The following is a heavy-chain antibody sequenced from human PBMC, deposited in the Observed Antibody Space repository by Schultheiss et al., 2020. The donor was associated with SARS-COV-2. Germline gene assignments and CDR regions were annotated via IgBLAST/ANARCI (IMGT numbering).Heavy chain of an antibody. CDR1: GFTFDDYA. D-gene: IGHD2-15*01. J-gene: IGHJ4*02. CDR3: ARNRATHDH. Sequence: GGSLRLPCAASGFTFDDYAMHWVRQAPGKGLEWVSGISWNSGSIGYADSVKGRFTISRDNAKNSLYLQMNSLRAEDTAVYYCARNRATHDHWGQGTPVTVSS. V-gene: IGHV3-9*01. CDR2: ISWNSGSI.